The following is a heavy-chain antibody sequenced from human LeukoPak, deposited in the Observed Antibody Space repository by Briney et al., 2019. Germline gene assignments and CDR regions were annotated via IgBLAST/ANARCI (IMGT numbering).Heavy chain of an antibody. CDR2: ISGYGDSA. Sequence: GRSLRLSCAASGFTFSNFAMSWLRQAPGKGPEWVSAISGYGDSAYYADSVKGRFTIFRDNSKNTVYLQMNSLRAEDTAVYYCAKDFGPWGQGTLVTVSS. V-gene: IGHV3-23*01. CDR1: GFTFSNFA. D-gene: IGHD3-16*01. J-gene: IGHJ5*02. CDR3: AKDFGP.